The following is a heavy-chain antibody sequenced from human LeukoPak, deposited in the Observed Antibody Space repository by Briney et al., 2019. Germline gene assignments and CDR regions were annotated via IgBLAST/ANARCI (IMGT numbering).Heavy chain of an antibody. CDR2: IYSGGST. D-gene: IGHD2-15*01. V-gene: IGHV3-53*01. J-gene: IGHJ4*02. Sequence: PGGSLRLSCAASGFTVSTYYMTWVRQAPGKGLECVSVIYSGGSTYYADSVKGRFTISRDNAKNSLYLQMNSLRAEDTAVYYCARDKAFCSGGSCYPFRAAYFDYWGQGTLVTVSS. CDR3: ARDKAFCSGGSCYPFRAAYFDY. CDR1: GFTVSTYY.